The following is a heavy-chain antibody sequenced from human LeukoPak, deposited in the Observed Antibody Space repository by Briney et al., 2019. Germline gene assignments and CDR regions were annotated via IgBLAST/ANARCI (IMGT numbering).Heavy chain of an antibody. J-gene: IGHJ4*02. CDR2: INPSGGST. V-gene: IGHV1-46*01. D-gene: IGHD3-9*01. CDR3: AREHPPNYYDILTGYQHALAPDY. Sequence: ASVKVSCKASGYTFTGYYMHWVRQAPGQGLEWMGIINPSGGSTSYAQKFQGRVTMTRDTSTSTVYMELSSLRSEDTAVYYCAREHPPNYYDILTGYQHALAPDYWGQGTLVTVSS. CDR1: GYTFTGYY.